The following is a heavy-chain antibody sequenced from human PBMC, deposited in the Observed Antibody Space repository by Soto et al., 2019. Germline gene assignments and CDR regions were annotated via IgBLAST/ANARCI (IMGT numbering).Heavy chain of an antibody. V-gene: IGHV3-15*01. J-gene: IGHJ6*02. CDR2: MKSKSDGGTT. Sequence: EVQLVESGGGLVKPGGSLRLSCAVSGFTFSDVWMNWVRQAPGKGLEWVGRMKSKSDGGTTDYAAPVKGRFTISRDDSKNTLYLQMNSLKTEDGAVYYCSTYTNRHYDFWSGRGPSYGMDIWGQGTTVTVSS. CDR3: STYTNRHYDFWSGRGPSYGMDI. CDR1: GFTFSDVW. D-gene: IGHD3-3*01.